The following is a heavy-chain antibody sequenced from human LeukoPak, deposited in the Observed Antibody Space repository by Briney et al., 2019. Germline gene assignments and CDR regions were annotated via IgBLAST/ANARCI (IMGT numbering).Heavy chain of an antibody. V-gene: IGHV4-34*01. J-gene: IGHJ4*02. D-gene: IGHD2-8*01. Sequence: SETLPLTCAVYGGSFSGYYWSWIRQPPGKGLEWIGEINHSGSTNYNPSLKSRVTISVDTSKNQFSLKLSSVTAADTAVYYCARAPLYCTNGVCLDYFDYWGQGTLVTVSS. CDR1: GGSFSGYY. CDR3: ARAPLYCTNGVCLDYFDY. CDR2: INHSGST.